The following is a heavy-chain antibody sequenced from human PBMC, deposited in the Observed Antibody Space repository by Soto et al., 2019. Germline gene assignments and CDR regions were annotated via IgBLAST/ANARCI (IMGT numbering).Heavy chain of an antibody. D-gene: IGHD6-19*01. CDR2: ISYDGSNK. V-gene: IGHV3-30*18. CDR1: GFTFSSYG. Sequence: QVQLVESGGGVVQPGRSLRLSCAASGFTFSSYGMHWVRQAPGKGLEWVAVISYDGSNKYYADSVKGRFTISRDNSKNTPYLQMNSLRAEDTAVYYCAKAPATTRYSSGWYRYDYFDYWGQGSLVTVSS. CDR3: AKAPATTRYSSGWYRYDYFDY. J-gene: IGHJ4*02.